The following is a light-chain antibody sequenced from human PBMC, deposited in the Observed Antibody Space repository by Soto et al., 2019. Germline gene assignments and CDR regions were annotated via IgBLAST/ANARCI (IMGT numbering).Light chain of an antibody. CDR2: DVS. CDR3: NSYTSSNTYV. Sequence: QSSLTQPSSVSGAPGQSITISCTGTSNDIGGYNYVSWYQQHPGKVPKLMIHDVSNRPSGVSNRFSGSKSGNTASLTISGLQAEDEADYYCNSYTSSNTYVFGTGTKVTVL. J-gene: IGLJ1*01. CDR1: SNDIGGYNY. V-gene: IGLV2-14*01.